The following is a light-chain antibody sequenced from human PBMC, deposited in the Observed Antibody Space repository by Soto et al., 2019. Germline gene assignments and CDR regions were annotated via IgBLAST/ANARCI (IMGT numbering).Light chain of an antibody. CDR2: DVT. J-gene: IGLJ1*01. CDR3: CSFAGSYSYV. CDR1: SSDVGRYDY. V-gene: IGLV2-11*01. Sequence: ALTQPRSVSGPPGQSVTISCTGTSSDVGRYDYVSWYQQHPGKAPKLIVYDVTERPSGVPDRFSGSKSGNTASLTISGLQAEDEADYSCCSFAGSYSYVFGTGTKVTVL.